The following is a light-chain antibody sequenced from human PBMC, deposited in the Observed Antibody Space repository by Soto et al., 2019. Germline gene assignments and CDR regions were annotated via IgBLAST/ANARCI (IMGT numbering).Light chain of an antibody. CDR2: GAS. CDR1: QSVSST. J-gene: IGKJ2*01. V-gene: IGKV3-15*01. Sequence: EIVMTQSPATLSVSPGERAPLSGRASQSVSSTLAWYQQKLGQAPRLLIYGASTRATGIPARFSGSGSGTEFTLTISSLQSEDFAVYYCQQYNNWTPSYTFGQGTKLEIK. CDR3: QQYNNWTPSYT.